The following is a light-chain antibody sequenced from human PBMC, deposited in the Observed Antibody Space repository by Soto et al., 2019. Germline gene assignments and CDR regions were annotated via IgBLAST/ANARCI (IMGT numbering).Light chain of an antibody. CDR1: RSIGTC. J-gene: IGKJ1*01. CDR2: CVS. V-gene: IGKV1-5*01. Sequence: IQMTHSPSTLSAPVEDRVTITWRASRSIGTCLAGYHQRPASAPTLLVYCVSTWETGVPSRFSGSGAGTAVALLIISLQAHEFATEYCQQYNAFSGTFGQGTKLDIK. CDR3: QQYNAFSGT.